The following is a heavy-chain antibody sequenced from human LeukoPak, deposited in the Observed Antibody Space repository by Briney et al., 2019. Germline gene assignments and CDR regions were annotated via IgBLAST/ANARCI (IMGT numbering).Heavy chain of an antibody. V-gene: IGHV5-51*01. CDR1: GYSFTSYW. CDR3: ARHSWMDDSSGYSYLSDY. D-gene: IGHD3-22*01. J-gene: IGHJ4*02. CDR2: IYPGDSDT. Sequence: GESLKISCKGSGYSFTSYWIGWVRQMPGKGLEWMGIIYPGDSDTRYSPSFQGQVTISADKSISTAYLQWSSLKASDTAMYYCARHSWMDDSSGYSYLSDYWGQGTLVTVSS.